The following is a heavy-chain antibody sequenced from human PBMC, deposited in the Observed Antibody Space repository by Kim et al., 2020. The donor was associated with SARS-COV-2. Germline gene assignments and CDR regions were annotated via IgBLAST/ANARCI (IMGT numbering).Heavy chain of an antibody. Sequence: KSRVTISGDTSKTQFSLKLSSVTAADTAVYYCARARGITMVRGVYNWFDPWGQGTLVTVSS. D-gene: IGHD3-10*01. CDR3: ARARGITMVRGVYNWFDP. V-gene: IGHV4-34*01. J-gene: IGHJ5*02.